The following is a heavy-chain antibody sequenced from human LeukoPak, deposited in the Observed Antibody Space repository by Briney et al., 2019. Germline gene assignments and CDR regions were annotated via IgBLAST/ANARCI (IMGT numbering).Heavy chain of an antibody. V-gene: IGHV4-39*01. CDR1: GGSISSSSYY. CDR2: IYYSGST. J-gene: IGHJ3*02. CDR3: ARQKTYYDILTGYRAFDI. Sequence: SETLSLTCTVSGGSISSSSYYWGWIRQPPGKGLEWIGSIYYSGSTYYNPSLKSRVTISVDTSKNQFSLKLSSVTAADTAVYYCARQKTYYDILTGYRAFDIWGQGTMVTVSS. D-gene: IGHD3-9*01.